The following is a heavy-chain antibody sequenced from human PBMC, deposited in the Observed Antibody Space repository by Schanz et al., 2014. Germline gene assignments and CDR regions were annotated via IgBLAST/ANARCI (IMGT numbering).Heavy chain of an antibody. CDR3: ARGGVVVVTAALNWFDP. V-gene: IGHV7-4-1*02. J-gene: IGHJ5*02. CDR1: GYTFTSFA. Sequence: QVQLVQSGSELKKPGASVKVSCKASGYTFTSFAMNWVRQAPGQGLEWMGWINTNNGDPTYAQGFTGRFVFSLDPSVSTAYLQISSLKAEDTAVYYCARGGVVVVTAALNWFDPWGQGTLVTVSS. D-gene: IGHD2-15*01. CDR2: INTNNGDP.